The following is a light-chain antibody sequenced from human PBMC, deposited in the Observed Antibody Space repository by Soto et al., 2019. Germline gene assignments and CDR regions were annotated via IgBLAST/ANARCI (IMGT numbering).Light chain of an antibody. CDR3: SSYAGAITFYV. Sequence: QSVLTQPASVSGSPGQSITISCTGTSSDVGTYTLVSWYQQHSGKAPKLVIYEVNKRPAGVSKRFSGSKSGDTASLTISGLQAEDEADYYCSSYAGAITFYVFGTGTKVTVL. J-gene: IGLJ1*01. V-gene: IGLV2-23*02. CDR2: EVN. CDR1: SSDVGTYTL.